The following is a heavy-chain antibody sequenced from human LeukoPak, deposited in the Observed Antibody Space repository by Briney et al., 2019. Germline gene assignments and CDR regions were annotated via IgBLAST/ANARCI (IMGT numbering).Heavy chain of an antibody. V-gene: IGHV3-23*01. Sequence: PGGSLRLSCAASGFTFSSYAMSWVRQAPGKGLEWVSAISGSGGSTYYADSVKGRFTISRDNSKNTLYLQMDSLRADDTAVYYCAKSRARKEGSSGSIDYWGQGTLVTVSS. D-gene: IGHD3-22*01. J-gene: IGHJ4*02. CDR2: ISGSGGST. CDR3: AKSRARKEGSSGSIDY. CDR1: GFTFSSYA.